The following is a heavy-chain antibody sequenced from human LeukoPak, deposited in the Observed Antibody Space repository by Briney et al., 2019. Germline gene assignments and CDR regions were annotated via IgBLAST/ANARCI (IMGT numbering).Heavy chain of an antibody. D-gene: IGHD3-3*01. CDR3: ATGRGYDSWSDLDY. Sequence: ASVKVSCKVSGYTLTELSMHWVRQAPGKGLEWMGGFDPEDGETIYAQKFQGRVTMTEDTSTDTAYMELSSLRSEDTAVYYCATGRGYDSWSDLDYWGQGTLVTVSS. CDR2: FDPEDGET. J-gene: IGHJ4*02. CDR1: GYTLTELS. V-gene: IGHV1-24*01.